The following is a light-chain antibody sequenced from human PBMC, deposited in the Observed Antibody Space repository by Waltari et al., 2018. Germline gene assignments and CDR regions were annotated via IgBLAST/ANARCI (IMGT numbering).Light chain of an antibody. V-gene: IGLV3-19*01. CDR2: GRN. CDR3: NCRDSSGNHR. J-gene: IGLJ2*01. Sequence: SSELTQDPAVSVAVGQTVRITCQGDSLKTYFASWYQQKPGQAPLLGIYGRNDRPSGIPDRFFGASTGDKSSWTITGAQAEDEADYFCNCRDSSGNHRFGGGTKLTVL. CDR1: SLKTYF.